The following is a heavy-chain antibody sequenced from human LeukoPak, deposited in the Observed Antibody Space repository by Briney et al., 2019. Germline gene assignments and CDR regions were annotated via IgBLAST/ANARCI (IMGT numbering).Heavy chain of an antibody. CDR1: GFTFSSYA. Sequence: GGSLRLSCAASGFTFSSYAMSWVRQAPGKGLEWVSGIGGSGGSTYYADSVKGRFTISRDNSKNTLYLQMNSLRAEDTAVYYCARESGQSYYFDYWGQGTLVTVSS. CDR3: ARESGQSYYFDY. J-gene: IGHJ4*02. V-gene: IGHV3-23*01. CDR2: IGGSGGST. D-gene: IGHD1-26*01.